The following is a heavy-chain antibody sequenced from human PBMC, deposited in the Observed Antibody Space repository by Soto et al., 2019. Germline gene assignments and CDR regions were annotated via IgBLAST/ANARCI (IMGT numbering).Heavy chain of an antibody. CDR3: ARGKGMEENYYYPGMDV. CDR1: GYSFSTYS. D-gene: IGHD1-1*01. J-gene: IGHJ6*02. Sequence: QVQVVQSGAEVKKPGSSVKGSCKASGYSFSTYSMHWVRQAPGLGLEWMGWINGANGNTRYSQKFKDRVSISRATPARTAYMELSRLRSEDTAVYYCARGKGMEENYYYPGMDVWGPGTTVIVSS. CDR2: INGANGNT. V-gene: IGHV1-3*01.